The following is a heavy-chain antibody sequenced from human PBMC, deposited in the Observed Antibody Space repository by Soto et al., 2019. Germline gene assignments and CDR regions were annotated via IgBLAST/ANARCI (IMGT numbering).Heavy chain of an antibody. D-gene: IGHD6-6*01. CDR3: AKDLNGSSSSSGTDAFDI. CDR1: GFTFSSYA. CDR2: ISGSGGST. Sequence: GGSLRLSCAASGFTFSSYAMSWVRQAPGKGLEWVSAISGSGGSTYYADSVKGRFTISRDNSKNTLYLQMNSLRAEDTGVEYWAKDLNGSSSSSGTDAFDIWGQGTMVTVSS. V-gene: IGHV3-23*01. J-gene: IGHJ3*02.